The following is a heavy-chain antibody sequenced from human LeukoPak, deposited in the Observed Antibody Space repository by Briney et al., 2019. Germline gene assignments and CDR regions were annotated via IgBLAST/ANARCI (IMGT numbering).Heavy chain of an antibody. CDR3: ARGASGSYELWFDP. CDR1: GFTFSSYE. Sequence: PGGXLRLSCAASGFTFSSYEMNWVRQAPGKGLEGVSYISSSGSNIYYAESVKGRFTISRDNAKNSMYLQMNSLRAEDTAVYYCARGASGSYELWFDPWGQGTLVTVSS. D-gene: IGHD1-26*01. J-gene: IGHJ5*02. CDR2: ISSSGSNI. V-gene: IGHV3-48*03.